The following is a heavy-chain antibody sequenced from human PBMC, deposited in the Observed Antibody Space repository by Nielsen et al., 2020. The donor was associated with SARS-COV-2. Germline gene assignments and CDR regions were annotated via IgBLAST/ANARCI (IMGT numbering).Heavy chain of an antibody. Sequence: GESLKISCAASGFTFSRSWMSWVRQAPGKGLAWVANIKQDGSEKYYVDSVKGRFTISRDNAKNSLSLQMNSLRTEDTAVYFCARVNPVSDSWFDALDIWGQGTMVTVSS. V-gene: IGHV3-7*03. J-gene: IGHJ3*02. CDR3: ARVNPVSDSWFDALDI. CDR2: IKQDGSEK. D-gene: IGHD6-13*01. CDR1: GFTFSRSW.